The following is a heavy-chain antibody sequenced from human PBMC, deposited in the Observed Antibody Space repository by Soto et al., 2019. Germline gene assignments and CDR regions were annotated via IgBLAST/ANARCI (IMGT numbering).Heavy chain of an antibody. CDR3: ARGVDCISTSCYFLYWYFDL. V-gene: IGHV1-69*12. D-gene: IGHD2-2*01. CDR2: IIPIFGTA. J-gene: IGHJ2*01. CDR1: GGTFSSYA. Sequence: QVQLVQSGAEVKKPGSSVKVSCKASGGTFSSYAISWVRQAPGQGLEWKGGIIPIFGTANYAQKFQGRVTITADESTSTAYMELSSLRSEDTAVYYCARGVDCISTSCYFLYWYFDLWGRGTLVTVSS.